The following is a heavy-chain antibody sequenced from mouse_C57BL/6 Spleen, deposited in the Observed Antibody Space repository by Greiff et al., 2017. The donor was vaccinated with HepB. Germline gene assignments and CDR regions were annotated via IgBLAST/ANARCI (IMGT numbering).Heavy chain of an antibody. D-gene: IGHD2-4*01. J-gene: IGHJ3*01. CDR2: IDPETGGT. Sequence: QVQLQQSGAELVRPGASVTLSCKASGYTFTDYEMHWVKQTPVHGLEWIGAIDPETGGTAYNQKFKGKAILTADKSSSTAYMELRSLTSEDSAVYYCTREDDYDYDVFAYWGQGTLVTVSA. CDR1: GYTFTDYE. V-gene: IGHV1-15*01. CDR3: TREDDYDYDVFAY.